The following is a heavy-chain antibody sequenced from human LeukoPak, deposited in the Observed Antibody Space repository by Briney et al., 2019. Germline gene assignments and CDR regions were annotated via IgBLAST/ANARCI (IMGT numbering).Heavy chain of an antibody. D-gene: IGHD2-2*01. J-gene: IGHJ1*01. Sequence: GGSLRLSCAASGFTFSSYAMSWVRQAPGKGLEWVSAISGSGGSTYYADSVKGRFTISRDNSKNTLYLQMNSLRAEDTAVYYCAKQSFCSSTSCYERTGYFQHWGQGTLVTVSS. CDR3: AKQSFCSSTSCYERTGYFQH. V-gene: IGHV3-23*01. CDR2: ISGSGGST. CDR1: GFTFSSYA.